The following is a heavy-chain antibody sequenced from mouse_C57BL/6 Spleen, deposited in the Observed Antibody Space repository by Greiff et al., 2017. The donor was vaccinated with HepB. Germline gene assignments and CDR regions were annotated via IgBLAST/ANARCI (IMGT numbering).Heavy chain of an antibody. D-gene: IGHD4-1*01. Sequence: EVKLVESGGDLVKPGGSLKLSCAASGFTFSSYGMSWVRQTPDKRLEWVATISSGGSYTYYPDSVKGRFTISRDNAKNTLYLQMSSLKSEDTAMYYCARHSNAFYAMDYWGQGTSVTVSS. CDR1: GFTFSSYG. J-gene: IGHJ4*01. CDR2: ISSGGSYT. V-gene: IGHV5-6*01. CDR3: ARHSNAFYAMDY.